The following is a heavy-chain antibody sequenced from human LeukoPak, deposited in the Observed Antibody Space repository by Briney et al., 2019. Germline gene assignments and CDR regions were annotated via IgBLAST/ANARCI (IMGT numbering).Heavy chain of an antibody. D-gene: IGHD6-19*01. J-gene: IGHJ6*02. CDR3: ARDQGIAVAGTYYYYGMDV. CDR2: INPNSGGT. CDR1: GYTFTGYY. V-gene: IGHV1-2*02. Sequence: GASVKVSFKASGYTFTGYYMHWVRQAPGQGLEWMGWINPNSGGTNYAQKFQGRVTMTRDTSISTAYMELSRLRSDDTAVYYCARDQGIAVAGTYYYYGMDVWGQGTTVTVSS.